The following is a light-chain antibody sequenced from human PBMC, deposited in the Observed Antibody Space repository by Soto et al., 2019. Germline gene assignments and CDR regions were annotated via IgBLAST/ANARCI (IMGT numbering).Light chain of an antibody. Sequence: QSALTQPRSVSGSPGQSVTISRTGTSSDVGGYNYVSWYQQHPGKAPKLMIYDVSQRPSGVPDRFSGSKSGNTASLTISGLQHEDEADYYCCSYAGSHFLFGGGTKLTVL. J-gene: IGLJ2*01. V-gene: IGLV2-11*01. CDR1: SSDVGGYNY. CDR2: DVS. CDR3: CSYAGSHFL.